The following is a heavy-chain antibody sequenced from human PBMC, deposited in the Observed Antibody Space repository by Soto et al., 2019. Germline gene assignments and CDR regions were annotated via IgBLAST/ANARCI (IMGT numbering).Heavy chain of an antibody. V-gene: IGHV3-30*04. D-gene: IGHD2-15*01. Sequence: GGSLRLSCAASEFTFRSYSVHWVRQAPGRGLEWVALISFDGKNEYYADSVKGRFTIARDNSRNMVYLEMNGLRPDDTATYFCARPIPRWSYHYGMDVWGHGTTVNVSS. CDR1: EFTFRSYS. CDR3: ARPIPRWSYHYGMDV. J-gene: IGHJ6*02. CDR2: ISFDGKNE.